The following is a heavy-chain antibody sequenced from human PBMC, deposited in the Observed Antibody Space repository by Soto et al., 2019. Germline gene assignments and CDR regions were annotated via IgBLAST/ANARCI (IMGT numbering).Heavy chain of an antibody. CDR2: INPNSGGT. CDR3: ARSLYYYGMDV. J-gene: IGHJ6*02. V-gene: IGHV1-2*04. CDR1: RYTFPGDY. Sequence: SGQVSCRASRYTFPGDYMHWVRQAPGQGLEGMGWINPNSGGTNYAQKFQGWVTMTRDTSISTVYMELSRLRSDDTAVYYCARSLYYYGMDVWGQGTTVTVSS.